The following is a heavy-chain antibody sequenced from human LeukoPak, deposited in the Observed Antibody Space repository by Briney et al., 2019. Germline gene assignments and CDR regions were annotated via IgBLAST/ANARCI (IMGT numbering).Heavy chain of an antibody. CDR2: MNPNSGNT. D-gene: IGHD1-26*01. Sequence: ASVKVSCKASGYTFTSYDINWVRQATGQGLEWVGWMNPNSGNTGYAQKFQGRATITRNTSISTAYMELSSLRSEDTAVYYCVRGAGATISYYHYYMDVWGKGTTVTVSS. V-gene: IGHV1-8*03. J-gene: IGHJ6*03. CDR1: GYTFTSYD. CDR3: VRGAGATISYYHYYMDV.